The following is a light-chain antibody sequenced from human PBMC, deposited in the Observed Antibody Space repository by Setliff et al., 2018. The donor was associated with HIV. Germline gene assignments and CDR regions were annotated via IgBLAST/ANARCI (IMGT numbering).Light chain of an antibody. J-gene: IGLJ1*01. CDR2: DVS. CDR1: SSDVGTYNY. Sequence: QSVLTQPRSVSGSPGQSVTLSCTGSSSDVGTYNYVSWYQQYPGKAPKLIIYDVSKRPSGVPDRFSGSKSGDTASLTISGLQSEDEGDYYCCSYAGTYTYIFGRGTKVTVL. V-gene: IGLV2-11*01. CDR3: CSYAGTYTYI.